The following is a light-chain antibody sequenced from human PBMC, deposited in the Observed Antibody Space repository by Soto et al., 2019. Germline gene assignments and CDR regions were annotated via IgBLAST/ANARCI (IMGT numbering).Light chain of an antibody. Sequence: EIVLTQSPDTLSFSPGDRATLSCRASQSLSSSYLAWYQQKPGQAPRLLIYGASSRATGIPDRFSGSGSGTDFTLTISRLEPEDFAGYYCQQYGSSPALTFGGGTKVEIE. CDR1: QSLSSSY. J-gene: IGKJ4*01. V-gene: IGKV3-20*01. CDR2: GAS. CDR3: QQYGSSPALT.